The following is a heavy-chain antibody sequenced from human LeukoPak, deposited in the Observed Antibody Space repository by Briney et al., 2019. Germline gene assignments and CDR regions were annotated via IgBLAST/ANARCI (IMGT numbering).Heavy chain of an antibody. J-gene: IGHJ6*03. D-gene: IGHD6-13*01. CDR2: INHSGST. CDR1: GGSFSGYY. V-gene: IGHV4-34*01. CDR3: ARVEQQLIDSYYYYMDV. Sequence: SETLSLTCAVYGGSFSGYYWSWIRQPPGKGLEWIGEINHSGSTNYSPSLKSRVTISVDTSKNQFSLKLSSVTAADTAVYYCARVEQQLIDSYYYYMDVWGKGTTVTVSS.